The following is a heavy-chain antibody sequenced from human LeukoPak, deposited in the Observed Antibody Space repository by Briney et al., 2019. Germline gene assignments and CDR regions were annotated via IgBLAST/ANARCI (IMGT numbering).Heavy chain of an antibody. CDR2: NSAYNGNT. Sequence: ASVKVSCKASGYTFTSYGISWVRQAPGQGLEWMGWNSAYNGNTNYAQKLQGRVTMTTDTSTSTAYMELRSLRSDDTAVYYCARGAYYYDSSGYSADFDYWGQGTLVTVSS. D-gene: IGHD3-22*01. V-gene: IGHV1-18*01. J-gene: IGHJ4*02. CDR1: GYTFTSYG. CDR3: ARGAYYYDSSGYSADFDY.